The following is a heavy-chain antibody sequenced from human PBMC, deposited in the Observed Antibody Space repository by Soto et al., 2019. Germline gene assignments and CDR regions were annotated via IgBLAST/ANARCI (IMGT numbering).Heavy chain of an antibody. V-gene: IGHV5-51*01. CDR1: GYSFTSYW. D-gene: IGHD5-18*01. J-gene: IGHJ6*02. CDR3: ARLGGYSYGSNYYYGKDV. CDR2: IYPGDSDT. Sequence: PWEPLKISCKGSGYSFTSYWIGWVRQMPGKGLEWMGIIYPGDSDTRYSPSFQGQVTISADKSISTAYLQWSSLKASDTAMYYCARLGGYSYGSNYYYGKDVWGQGTTDNVSS.